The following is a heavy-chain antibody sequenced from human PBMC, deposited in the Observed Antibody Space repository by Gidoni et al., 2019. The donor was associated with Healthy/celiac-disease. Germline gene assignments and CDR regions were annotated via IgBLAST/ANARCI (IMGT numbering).Heavy chain of an antibody. J-gene: IGHJ3*02. CDR1: GFTFDDYA. D-gene: IGHD2-2*01. V-gene: IGHV3-9*01. CDR3: AKDRDCSSTNCPPAFDI. Sequence: EVQLVESGGGLVQPGRSLRLSCAASGFTFDDYAMHWVRQAPGKGLEWVSGISWNSGSIGYADSVKGRFTISRDNAKNSLYLQMNSLRAEDTALYYCAKDRDCSSTNCPPAFDIWGQGTMVTVSS. CDR2: ISWNSGSI.